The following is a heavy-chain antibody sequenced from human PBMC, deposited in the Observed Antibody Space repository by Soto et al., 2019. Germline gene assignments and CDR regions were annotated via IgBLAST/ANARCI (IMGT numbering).Heavy chain of an antibody. CDR2: IWYDGSNK. CDR1: GFTFSSYG. D-gene: IGHD6-6*01. J-gene: IGHJ6*02. V-gene: IGHV3-33*01. Sequence: GGSLRLSCAASGFTFSSYGMHWVRQAPGKGLEWVAVIWYDGSNKYYADSVKGRFTISRDNSKNTLYLQMNSLRAEDTAVYYCARDEGIAARPDDYYYYGMDVWGQGTTVTVSS. CDR3: ARDEGIAARPDDYYYYGMDV.